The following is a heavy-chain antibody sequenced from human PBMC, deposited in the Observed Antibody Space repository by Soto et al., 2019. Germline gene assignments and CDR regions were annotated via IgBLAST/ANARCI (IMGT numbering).Heavy chain of an antibody. CDR2: IIPIFGTA. V-gene: IGHV1-69*13. Sequence: SVKVSCKASGGTFSSYAISWVRQAPGQGLEWMGGIIPIFGTANYAQKFQGRVTITADESTSTAYMELSSLRSEDTAVYYCARSPVSSGYSSGWYYFDYWGQGTLVTVSS. D-gene: IGHD6-19*01. CDR3: ARSPVSSGYSSGWYYFDY. CDR1: GGTFSSYA. J-gene: IGHJ4*02.